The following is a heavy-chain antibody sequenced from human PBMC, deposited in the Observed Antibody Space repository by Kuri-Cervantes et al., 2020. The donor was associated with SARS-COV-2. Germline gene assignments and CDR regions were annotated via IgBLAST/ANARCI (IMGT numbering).Heavy chain of an antibody. J-gene: IGHJ4*02. CDR2: IGTAGDT. Sequence: GESLKISCAACGFTFSSYDMHWVRQATGKGLEWVSAIGTAGDTYYPGSVKGQFTISRENAKNSLYLQMNSLRAEDTAVYYCAKQRSYCTLSTCSDFDSWGQGTLVTVSS. V-gene: IGHV3-13*03. CDR3: AKQRSYCTLSTCSDFDS. D-gene: IGHD2-2*01. CDR1: GFTFSSYD.